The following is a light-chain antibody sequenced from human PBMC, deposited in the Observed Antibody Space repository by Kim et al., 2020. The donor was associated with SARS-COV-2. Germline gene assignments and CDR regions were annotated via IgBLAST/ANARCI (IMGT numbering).Light chain of an antibody. CDR3: CSYAGSYTWV. Sequence: GQSVPISCTGTSRDVGGYNYVSWCQHHPGKAPKLMIFDVSTRPSGVPDRFSASKSSNTAFLTISGLRAEDEADYYCCSYAGSYTWVFGGGTQLTVL. V-gene: IGLV2-11*01. J-gene: IGLJ3*02. CDR2: DVS. CDR1: SRDVGGYNY.